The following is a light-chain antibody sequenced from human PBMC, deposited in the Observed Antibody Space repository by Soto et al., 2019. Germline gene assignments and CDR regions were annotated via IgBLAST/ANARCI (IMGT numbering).Light chain of an antibody. Sequence: DIQMTQSPSTLSASVGDRVTITCRASQTISSRLAWYQQKPGKAPKLLIYKTSSLESGVPSRFSGSGSGTEFTLTISSLQPDHLGIYYCQHYDTYSPFGGGTKVEIK. J-gene: IGKJ4*02. CDR1: QTISSR. CDR2: KTS. V-gene: IGKV1-5*03. CDR3: QHYDTYSP.